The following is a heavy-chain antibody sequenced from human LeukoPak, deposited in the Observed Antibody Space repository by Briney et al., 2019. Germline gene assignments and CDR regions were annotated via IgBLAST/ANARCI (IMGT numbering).Heavy chain of an antibody. CDR2: ISYDGSNK. J-gene: IGHJ4*02. V-gene: IGHV3-30-3*01. CDR1: GFTFSSYA. D-gene: IGHD3-22*01. CDR3: ARVSTYYYDSSGYGDY. Sequence: GGSLRLSCAASGFTFSSYAMHWVRQAPGKGLEWVAVISYDGSNKYYADSVKGRFTISRDNSKNTLYLQMNSLRAEDTAVYYCARVSTYYYDSSGYGDYWGQGTLVTVSS.